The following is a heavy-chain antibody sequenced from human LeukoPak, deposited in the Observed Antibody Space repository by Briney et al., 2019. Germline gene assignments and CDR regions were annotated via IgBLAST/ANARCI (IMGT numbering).Heavy chain of an antibody. J-gene: IGHJ6*03. CDR2: ISGSGGST. CDR3: AKASGYYYYYMDV. V-gene: IGHV3-23*01. CDR1: GFTFSSYA. Sequence: GGSLRLSCAASGFTFSSYAMSWVRQAPGKGLEWVSAISGSGGSTYYADSVEGRFTISRDNSQNTLYLQMNSLRAEDTAVYYCAKASGYYYYYMDVWGKGTTVTISS.